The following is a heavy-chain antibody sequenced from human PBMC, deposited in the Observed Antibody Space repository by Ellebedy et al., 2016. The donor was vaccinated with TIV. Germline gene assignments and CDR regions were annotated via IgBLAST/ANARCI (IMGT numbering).Heavy chain of an antibody. J-gene: IGHJ4*02. D-gene: IGHD2-15*01. CDR2: INHSGST. CDR3: ARGAVVGVAATGFDY. V-gene: IGHV4-34*01. CDR1: GGSFSGYY. Sequence: GSLRLSCAVYGGSFSGYYWSWIRQPPGKGLEWIGEINHSGSTNYNPSLKSRVTVSVDTSKNQFSLKLSSVTAADTAVYYCARGAVVGVAATGFDYWGQGTLVTVSS.